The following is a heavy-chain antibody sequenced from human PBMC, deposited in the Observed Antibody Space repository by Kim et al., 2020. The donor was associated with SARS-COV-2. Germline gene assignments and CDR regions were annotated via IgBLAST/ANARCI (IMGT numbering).Heavy chain of an antibody. CDR2: ICPGDSQT. CDR3: ARQTAGDAVGATTPRH. D-gene: IGHD1-26*01. V-gene: IGHV5-51*01. Sequence: GESLKISCQGSGYNFIAYCVAWVSQMPGKGLEWMGIICPGDSQTRYSPSFQGQVTMSADKSITTAFLHWNSLKASDTAMYFCARQTAGDAVGATTPRHWGRGNPVDVSS. CDR1: GYNFIAYC. J-gene: IGHJ4*02.